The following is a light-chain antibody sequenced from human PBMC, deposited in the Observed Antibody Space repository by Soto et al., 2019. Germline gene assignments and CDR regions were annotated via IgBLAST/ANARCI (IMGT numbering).Light chain of an antibody. CDR2: DAS. J-gene: IGKJ5*01. V-gene: IGKV3-11*01. Sequence: EIVLTQSPATLSLSPGERAALSCRASQSVSVYLAWYQQKPGQAPRLLIYDASKRATGIPARFSGSGSGTDFTLTISSLEPEDFAVYYCQQRSSGVTFGQGTRLEIK. CDR3: QQRSSGVT. CDR1: QSVSVY.